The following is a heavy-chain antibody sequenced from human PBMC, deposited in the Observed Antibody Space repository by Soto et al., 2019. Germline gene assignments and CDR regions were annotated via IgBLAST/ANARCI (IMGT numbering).Heavy chain of an antibody. CDR3: AKDTSSSPFNYGMDV. J-gene: IGHJ6*02. Sequence: GGSLRLSCAASGFTFDDYAMHWVRQAPGKGLEWVSGISWNSGSIGYADSVKGRFTISRDNAKNSLYLQMNSLRAEDTALYYCAKDTSSSPFNYGMDVWGQGTTVTVSS. CDR1: GFTFDDYA. V-gene: IGHV3-9*01. CDR2: ISWNSGSI. D-gene: IGHD6-13*01.